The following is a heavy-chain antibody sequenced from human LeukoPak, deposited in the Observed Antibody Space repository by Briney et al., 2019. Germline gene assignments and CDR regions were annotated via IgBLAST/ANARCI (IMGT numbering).Heavy chain of an antibody. J-gene: IGHJ3*02. Sequence: SQTLSLTCAVSGGSISSGGYSWSWIRQPPGKGLEWIGYIYHSGSTYYNPSLKSRVTISVDRSKNQFSLKLSSVSAADTAVYYCARLSIVYALDIWGQGTMVTVSS. CDR1: GGSISSGGYS. CDR3: ARLSIVYALDI. V-gene: IGHV4-30-2*01. D-gene: IGHD1-26*01. CDR2: IYHSGST.